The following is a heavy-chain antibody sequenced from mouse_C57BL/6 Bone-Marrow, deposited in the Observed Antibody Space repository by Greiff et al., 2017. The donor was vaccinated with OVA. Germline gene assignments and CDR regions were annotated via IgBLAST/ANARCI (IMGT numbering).Heavy chain of an antibody. V-gene: IGHV1-84*01. CDR1: GYTFTDYY. CDR3: TRGDWDYLDY. J-gene: IGHJ2*01. D-gene: IGHD4-1*01. CDR2: IFPGSGTT. Sequence: QVQLQQSGPELVKPGASVKISCKASGYTFTDYYINWVKQRPGQGLEWIGWIFPGSGTTKYNEKFKDKATLTVDTSSSTAYMQLSSLTSDHSAVYFCTRGDWDYLDYWGQGTTLTVSS.